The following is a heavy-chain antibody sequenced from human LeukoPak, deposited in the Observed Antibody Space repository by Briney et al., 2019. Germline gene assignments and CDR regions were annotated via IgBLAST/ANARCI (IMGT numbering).Heavy chain of an antibody. V-gene: IGHV3-7*01. D-gene: IGHD3-22*01. CDR3: ARARYYDSSGYLTRADYYYYYMDV. CDR1: GFTFSSYW. Sequence: GGSLRLSCAASGFTFSSYWMSWVRQAPGKGLEWVANIKQDGSEKYHVDSVKGRFTISRDNAKNSLYLQMNSLRAEDTAVYYCARARYYDSSGYLTRADYYYYYMDVWGKGTTVTISS. J-gene: IGHJ6*03. CDR2: IKQDGSEK.